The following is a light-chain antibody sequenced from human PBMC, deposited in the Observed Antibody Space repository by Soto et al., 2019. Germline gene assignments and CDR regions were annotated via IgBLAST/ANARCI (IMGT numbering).Light chain of an antibody. CDR3: QQYNTYST. Sequence: DIQMTQSPSTLSASVGDRVTITCRASQSISNWLAWYQQKPGKAPKLLIYRASSLESGVPSRFSGSGSGTEFTLTISSLQPYDFATYFCQQYNTYSTCGQGTKVDI. J-gene: IGKJ1*01. V-gene: IGKV1-5*03. CDR2: RAS. CDR1: QSISNW.